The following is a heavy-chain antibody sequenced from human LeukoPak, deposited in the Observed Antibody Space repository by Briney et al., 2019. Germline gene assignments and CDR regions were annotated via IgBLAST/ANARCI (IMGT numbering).Heavy chain of an antibody. V-gene: IGHV5-51*01. J-gene: IGHJ4*02. D-gene: IGHD1-26*01. CDR2: IYPDDSDT. CDR3: ARATGTSTYSGSYYV. CDR1: GYSFMNYW. Sequence: GESLKISCKASGYSFMNYWNAWVRQMPGKGLEWMGIIYPDDSDTRYSPSFQGQVTISADTSISTAYLQWSSLKASDTAVYYCARATGTSTYSGSYYVWGQGTLVTVSS.